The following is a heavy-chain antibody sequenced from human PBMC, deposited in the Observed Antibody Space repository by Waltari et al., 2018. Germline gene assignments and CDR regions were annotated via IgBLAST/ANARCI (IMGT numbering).Heavy chain of an antibody. J-gene: IGHJ5*02. D-gene: IGHD3-10*01. CDR3: ARDRGTATPLDP. Sequence: EVQLVESGGGLGRPGVSLRLSCGASGFTFSSHWMHWVRQVSGKGLEWVSLITTDETNTAYADAVKGRFTVSRDNAKNTVYLQMTSVRAEDTGIYSCARDRGTATPLDPWGQGTVVTVSS. V-gene: IGHV3-74*03. CDR1: GFTFSSHW. CDR2: ITTDETNT.